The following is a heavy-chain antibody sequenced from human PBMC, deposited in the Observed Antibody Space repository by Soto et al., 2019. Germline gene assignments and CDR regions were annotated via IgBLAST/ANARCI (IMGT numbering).Heavy chain of an antibody. J-gene: IGHJ4*02. D-gene: IGHD2-15*01. CDR3: ARSVGGYYFDS. CDR2: IYPGDSDT. CDR1: VSRFANYW. V-gene: IGHV5-51*03. Sequence: EVQLVQSGAEVKKPGKSLKISCKGSVSRFANYWIGWVRQMPGKGLEWMGIIYPGDSDTRYRPSFQGQVTISADKSINTAYVQWSSLKASDTAMYFCARSVGGYYFDSWGQGTLVTVSS.